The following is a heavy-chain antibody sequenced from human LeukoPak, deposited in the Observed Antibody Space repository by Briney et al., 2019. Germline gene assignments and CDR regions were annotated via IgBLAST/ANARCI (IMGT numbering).Heavy chain of an antibody. Sequence: GGSLRLSCAASGFTFSSYGMHWVRQAPGKGLEWVAVIWYDGSNKYYADSVKGRFTISRDNSKNTLYLQMNSLRAEDTAVYYCAKLVPGDCSGGSCYFYYFDYWGQGTLVTVSS. CDR1: GFTFSSYG. D-gene: IGHD2-15*01. CDR2: IWYDGSNK. V-gene: IGHV3-33*06. CDR3: AKLVPGDCSGGSCYFYYFDY. J-gene: IGHJ4*02.